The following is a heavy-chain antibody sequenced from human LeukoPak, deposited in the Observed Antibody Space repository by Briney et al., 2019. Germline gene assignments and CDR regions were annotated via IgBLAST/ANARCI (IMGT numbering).Heavy chain of an antibody. Sequence: PGGSLRLSCAASGLSFSTYDMTWVRQAPGKGLEWVSYIGSSTRTMYYAESLKGRFIISRDNAKNSLYLQMDSLRAEDTAIYYCASFLYGYSYGPFHHWGQGALVTVSS. CDR2: IGSSTRTM. CDR1: GLSFSTYD. D-gene: IGHD5-18*01. V-gene: IGHV3-48*03. J-gene: IGHJ4*02. CDR3: ASFLYGYSYGPFHH.